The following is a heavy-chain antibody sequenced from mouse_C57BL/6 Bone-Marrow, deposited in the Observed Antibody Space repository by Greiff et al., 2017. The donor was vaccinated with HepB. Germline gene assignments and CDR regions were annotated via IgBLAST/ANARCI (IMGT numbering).Heavy chain of an antibody. Sequence: VQVVESGAELARPGASVKLSCKASGYTFTSYGISWVKQRTGQGLEWIGEIYPRSGNTYYNEKFKGKATLTADKSSSTAYMELRSLTSEDSAVYFCARKGLTRSPWYFDVWGTGTTVTVSS. J-gene: IGHJ1*03. V-gene: IGHV1-81*01. CDR2: IYPRSGNT. CDR1: GYTFTSYG. D-gene: IGHD1-1*01. CDR3: ARKGLTRSPWYFDV.